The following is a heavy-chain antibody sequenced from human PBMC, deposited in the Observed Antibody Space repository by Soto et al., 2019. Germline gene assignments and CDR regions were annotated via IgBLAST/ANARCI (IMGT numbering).Heavy chain of an antibody. CDR1: GGSFSGYY. J-gene: IGHJ6*02. Sequence: SETLSLTCAVYGGSFSGYYWSWIRQPPGKGLEWIGEINHSGSTNYNPSLKSRVTISVDTSKNQFSLKLSSVTAADTAVYYCARGGYYYGSGTSHPPYYYYGMDVWGQGTTVTSP. CDR3: ARGGYYYGSGTSHPPYYYYGMDV. V-gene: IGHV4-34*01. CDR2: INHSGST. D-gene: IGHD3-10*01.